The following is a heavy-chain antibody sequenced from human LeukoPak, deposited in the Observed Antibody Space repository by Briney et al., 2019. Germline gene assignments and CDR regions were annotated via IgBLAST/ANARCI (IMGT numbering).Heavy chain of an antibody. CDR3: ATTTARRRIVATRGTGFDY. CDR1: GYSISSGYY. D-gene: IGHD5-12*01. CDR2: IYHSGST. Sequence: PSETLSLTCTVSGYSISSGYYWGWIRQPPGKGLEWIGSIYHSGSTYYNPSLKSRVTISVDTSKNQFSLKLSSVTAADTAVYYCATTTARRRIVATRGTGFDYWGQGTLVTVSS. J-gene: IGHJ4*02. V-gene: IGHV4-38-2*02.